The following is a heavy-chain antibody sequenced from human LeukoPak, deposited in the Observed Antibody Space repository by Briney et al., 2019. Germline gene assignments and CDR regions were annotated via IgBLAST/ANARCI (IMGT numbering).Heavy chain of an antibody. CDR3: ARTGYCSSTSCYPVAFDI. CDR2: ISSSSSTI. J-gene: IGHJ3*02. Sequence: GRSLRLSCAASGFTFSSYSMNWVRHAPGKGLEWGSYISSSSSTIYYADSVKGRFTISRENAKNSLYLQMNSLRAEDTAVYYCARTGYCSSTSCYPVAFDIWGQGTMVTVSS. CDR1: GFTFSSYS. D-gene: IGHD2-2*01. V-gene: IGHV3-48*04.